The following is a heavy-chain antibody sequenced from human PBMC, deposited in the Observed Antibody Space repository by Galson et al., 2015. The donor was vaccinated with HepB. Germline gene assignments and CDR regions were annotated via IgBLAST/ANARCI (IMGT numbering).Heavy chain of an antibody. CDR2: IGSIAHNYAT. CDR3: AALGGAIHIDS. D-gene: IGHD2-21*01. CDR1: GFTVTDSP. V-gene: IGHV3-73*01. J-gene: IGHJ4*02. Sequence: SLRLSCAASGFTVTDSPMHWVRQASGKGLEWVGRIGSIAHNYATTYAASVTGRFTISRDDSKNTAFLQMDSLKTEDTAVYYCAALGGAIHIDSWGQGALVIVSS.